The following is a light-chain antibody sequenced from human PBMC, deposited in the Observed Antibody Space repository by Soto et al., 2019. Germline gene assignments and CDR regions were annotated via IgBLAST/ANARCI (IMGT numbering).Light chain of an antibody. CDR1: SSNIGSNT. CDR2: SSF. CDR3: AAWDDSLTGPRYV. Sequence: QSVLTQPPSASGTPGQRVTISCSGSSSNIGSNTVNWYQQLPGTAPKLLIYSSFQRPSGVPDRFSGSTSGTSASLAISGLQSEDEADYYCAAWDDSLTGPRYVFGTGTKLT. J-gene: IGLJ1*01. V-gene: IGLV1-44*01.